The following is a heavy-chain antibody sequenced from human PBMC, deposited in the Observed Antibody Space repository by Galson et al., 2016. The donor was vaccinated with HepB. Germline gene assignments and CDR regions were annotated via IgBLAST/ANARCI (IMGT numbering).Heavy chain of an antibody. CDR1: GFTFSSFW. D-gene: IGHD6-19*01. Sequence: SLRLSCAASGFTFSSFWMNWVRQAPGKGLEWVASIKKDGSNTFYVDSVKGRFTMSRDNVEESVSLQMNSLRAEDTAVYYCAKDGAEAGWNSHHWGQGTLVTVSS. J-gene: IGHJ1*01. CDR2: IKKDGSNT. CDR3: AKDGAEAGWNSHH. V-gene: IGHV3-7*03.